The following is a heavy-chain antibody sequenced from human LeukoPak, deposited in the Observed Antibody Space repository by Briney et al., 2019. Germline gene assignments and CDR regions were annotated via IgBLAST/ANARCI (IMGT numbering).Heavy chain of an antibody. J-gene: IGHJ6*03. CDR3: ARGPEMATITDYYYYMDV. CDR1: GGTFSSYA. CDR2: IIPIFSTA. Sequence: ASVKVSCKASGGTFSSYAISWVRQAPGQGLEWMGGIIPIFSTANYAQKFQGRVTITADKSTSTAYMELSSLRSEDTAVYYCARGPEMATITDYYYYMDVWGKGTTVTVSS. D-gene: IGHD5-24*01. V-gene: IGHV1-69*06.